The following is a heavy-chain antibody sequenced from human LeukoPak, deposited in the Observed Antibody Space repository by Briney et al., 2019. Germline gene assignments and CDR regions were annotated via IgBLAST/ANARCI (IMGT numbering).Heavy chain of an antibody. CDR3: TRAYCSGGSCYFDY. V-gene: IGHV3-73*01. D-gene: IGHD2-15*01. J-gene: IGHJ4*02. CDR2: IGSKANSYAT. CDR1: GFTFSGSA. Sequence: GGSLRLSCAASGFTFSGSAMHWVRQASGKGLEWVGRIGSKANSYATAYAASVKGRFTISRDDSKNTAYLQMNSLKTEDTAVYYCTRAYCSGGSCYFDYWGQGTLVTVSS.